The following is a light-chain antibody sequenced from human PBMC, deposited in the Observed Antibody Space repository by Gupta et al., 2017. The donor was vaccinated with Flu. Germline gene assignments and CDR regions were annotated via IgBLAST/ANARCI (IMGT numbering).Light chain of an antibody. V-gene: IGKV2-24*01. CDR2: KIS. CDR3: IQDTQFPLT. CDR1: VSFVHDDGRIY. Sequence: DILITQTPLSSPVTLGQSTSISCTSSVSFVHDDGRIYLSWLHLRPGQPPRILFYKISERFSGVTYRFSASGAGTDFTLKILSVQHEDVGVYYCIQDTQFPLTLGGGTKVEIK. J-gene: IGKJ4*01.